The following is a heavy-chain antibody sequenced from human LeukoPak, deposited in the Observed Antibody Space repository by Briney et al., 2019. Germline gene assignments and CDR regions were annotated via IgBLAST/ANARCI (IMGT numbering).Heavy chain of an antibody. Sequence: ASVKVPCKASGYTFTSYDINWVRQATGQGLEWMGWMNPNSGNTGYAQKLQGRVTMTRNTSISTAYMELSSLRSEDTAVYYCARVVLTGYPYYYYYGMDVWGQGTTVTVSS. CDR3: ARVVLTGYPYYYYYGMDV. CDR2: MNPNSGNT. CDR1: GYTFTSYD. D-gene: IGHD3-9*01. V-gene: IGHV1-8*01. J-gene: IGHJ6*02.